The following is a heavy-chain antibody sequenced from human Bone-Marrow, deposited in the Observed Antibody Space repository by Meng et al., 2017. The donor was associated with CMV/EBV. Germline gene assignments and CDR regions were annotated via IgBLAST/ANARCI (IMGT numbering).Heavy chain of an antibody. CDR1: GGSISSSSYY. CDR2: IYYSGST. V-gene: IGHV4-39*07. CDR3: ARDQRYHPYYYYGMDV. D-gene: IGHD2-2*01. Sequence: SETLSLTCTVSGGSISSSSYYWGWIRQPPGKGLEWIGSIYYSGSTYYNPSLKSRVTISVDTSKNQFSLKLSSVTAADTAVYYCARDQRYHPYYYYGMDVWGQGTTVTVSS. J-gene: IGHJ6*02.